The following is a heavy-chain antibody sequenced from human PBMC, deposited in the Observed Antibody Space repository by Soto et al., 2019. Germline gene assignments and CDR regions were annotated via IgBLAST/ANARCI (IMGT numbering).Heavy chain of an antibody. J-gene: IGHJ3*02. CDR3: AKEGLEPDAFDI. V-gene: IGHV3-30*18. Sequence: PGGSLRLSCAASGFTFSSYGMHWVRQAPGKGLEWVAVISYDGSNKYYADSVKGRFTISRDNSKNTLYLQMNSLRAEDTAVYYCAKEGLEPDAFDIWGQGTMVTVSS. CDR1: GFTFSSYG. CDR2: ISYDGSNK.